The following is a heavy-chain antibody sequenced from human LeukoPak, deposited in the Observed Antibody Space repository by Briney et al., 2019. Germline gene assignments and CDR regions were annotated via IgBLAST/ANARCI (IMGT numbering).Heavy chain of an antibody. Sequence: PSETLSLTCAVYGGSFSGYYWSWIRQPPGKGLEWIGEINHSGSTNYNPSLKSRVTISVHTSKNQFSLKLSSVTAADTAVYYCARFPHRDYYYYYAMDVWGKGTTVTVSS. J-gene: IGHJ6*04. CDR3: ARFPHRDYYYYYAMDV. CDR1: GGSFSGYY. V-gene: IGHV4-34*01. CDR2: INHSGST.